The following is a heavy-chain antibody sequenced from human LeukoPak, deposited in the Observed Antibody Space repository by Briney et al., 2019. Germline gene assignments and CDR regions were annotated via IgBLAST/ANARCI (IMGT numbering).Heavy chain of an antibody. V-gene: IGHV3-23*01. CDR1: GFTFSNYG. Sequence: PGGSLRLSCAASGFTFSNYGMSWVRQAPGKGLEWVSDISGSGDFTYYADSVKGGFTISRDKSKNTLYLQMNSLRAEDTAVYYCAKDGARDGYNYPDYWGQGTLVTVSS. J-gene: IGHJ4*02. CDR2: ISGSGDFT. D-gene: IGHD5-24*01. CDR3: AKDGARDGYNYPDY.